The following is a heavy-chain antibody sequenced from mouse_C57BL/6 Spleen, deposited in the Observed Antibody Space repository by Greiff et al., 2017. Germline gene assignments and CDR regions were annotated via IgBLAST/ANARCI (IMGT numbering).Heavy chain of an antibody. Sequence: VQLHQPGAELVKPGASVKLSCKASGYTFTSYWMHWVKQRPGQGLEWIGMIHPNSGSTNYNEKFKSKATLTVDKSSSTAYMQLSSLTSEDSAVYYCARSRDYYYAMDYWGQGTSVTVSS. CDR3: ARSRDYYYAMDY. CDR2: IHPNSGST. J-gene: IGHJ4*01. CDR1: GYTFTSYW. V-gene: IGHV1-64*01. D-gene: IGHD6-1*01.